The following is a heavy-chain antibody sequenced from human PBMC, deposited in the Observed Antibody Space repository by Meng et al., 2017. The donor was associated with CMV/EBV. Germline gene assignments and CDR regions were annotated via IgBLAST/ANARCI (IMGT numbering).Heavy chain of an antibody. CDR1: GYTFTSYG. CDR2: INPNSGGT. V-gene: IGHV1-2*02. Sequence: ASVKVSCKASGYTFTSYGIRWVRQAPGQGLEWMGSINPNSGGTNYAQKFQGRVTMTRDTSISTAYMELSRLRSDNTAVYYCAREVPDDKSTRCTRGSFDYWGQGTLVTVSS. D-gene: IGHD2/OR15-2a*01. J-gene: IGHJ4*02. CDR3: AREVPDDKSTRCTRGSFDY.